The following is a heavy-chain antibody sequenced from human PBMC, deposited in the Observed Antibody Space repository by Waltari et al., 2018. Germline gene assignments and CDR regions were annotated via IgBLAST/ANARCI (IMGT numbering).Heavy chain of an antibody. D-gene: IGHD6-13*01. Sequence: QVQLQESGPGLVKPSQTLSLTCTVSGGSIYSGGYYWSWIRQHPGKGLEWIGYIYHSGSTYYNPSLQSRVTISVDKSKNQFSLRLTSVTAADTAVDYCVTAPGLREIHFWGQGTLVTVSS. V-gene: IGHV4-31*09. CDR1: GGSIYSGGYY. CDR2: IYHSGST. J-gene: IGHJ4*02. CDR3: VTAPGLREIHF.